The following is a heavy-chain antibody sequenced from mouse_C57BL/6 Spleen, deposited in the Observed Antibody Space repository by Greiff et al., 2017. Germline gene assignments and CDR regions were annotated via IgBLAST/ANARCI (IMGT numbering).Heavy chain of an antibody. J-gene: IGHJ4*01. V-gene: IGHV1-72*01. CDR2: IAPNSGGT. CDR3: ASSYSSYAYSYYAMDY. D-gene: IGHD2-5*01. Sequence: QVQLQQPGAELVKPGASVKLSCKASGYTFTSYWMHWVKQRPGRGLEWIGRIAPNSGGTKYNEKFKSKATLTVDNPSSTAYMQLSSLTSKDSAVYNCASSYSSYAYSYYAMDYWGQGTSVTVSS. CDR1: GYTFTSYW.